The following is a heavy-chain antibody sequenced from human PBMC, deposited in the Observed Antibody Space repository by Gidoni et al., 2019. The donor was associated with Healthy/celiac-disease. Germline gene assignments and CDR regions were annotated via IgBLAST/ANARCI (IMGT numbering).Heavy chain of an antibody. D-gene: IGHD6-13*01. Sequence: QLQLQESGPGLVKPSETLSLTCTVSGGSISSSSYYWGWIRQPPGTGLEWIGSIYYSGSTYYNPSLKSRVTISVDTSKNQFSLKLSSVTAADTAVYYCARHRSSIAAGTGYYFDYWGQGTLVTVSS. CDR2: IYYSGST. CDR1: GGSISSSSYY. CDR3: ARHRSSIAAGTGYYFDY. V-gene: IGHV4-39*01. J-gene: IGHJ4*02.